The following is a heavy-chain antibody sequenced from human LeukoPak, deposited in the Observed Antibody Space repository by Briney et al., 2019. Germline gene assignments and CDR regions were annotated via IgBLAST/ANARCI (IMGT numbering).Heavy chain of an antibody. V-gene: IGHV3-7*01. CDR3: ARFYSSSWYGDAPGWFDP. Sequence: GGSLRLSCAASGFTFSSYWLSWVRQAPGKGLEWVANIKQDGSEKYYVDSVRGRFTISRDNAKNSLYLQMNSLRAEDTAVYYCARFYSSSWYGDAPGWFDPWGQGTLVIVSS. CDR2: IKQDGSEK. CDR1: GFTFSSYW. J-gene: IGHJ5*02. D-gene: IGHD6-13*01.